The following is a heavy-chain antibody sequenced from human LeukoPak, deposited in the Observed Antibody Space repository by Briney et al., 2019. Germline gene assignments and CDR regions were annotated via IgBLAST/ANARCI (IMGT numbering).Heavy chain of an antibody. CDR3: AKSGLYYYDSSAGFDP. V-gene: IGHV3-23*01. D-gene: IGHD3-22*01. Sequence: LPGGSLRLSCAASGFTFSSYAMNWVRRAPGKGLEWVSAISGSGGSTAYADSVKGRFTNSRDNSKNTLYLQMNSLRAEDTAVYYCAKSGLYYYDSSAGFDPWGQGTLVTVSS. CDR2: ISGSGGST. CDR1: GFTFSSYA. J-gene: IGHJ5*02.